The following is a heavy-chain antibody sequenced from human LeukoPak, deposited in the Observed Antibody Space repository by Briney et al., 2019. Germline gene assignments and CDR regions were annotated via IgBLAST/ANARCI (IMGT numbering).Heavy chain of an antibody. V-gene: IGHV4-34*01. J-gene: IGHJ6*03. CDR1: GGSISSYY. Sequence: SETLSLTCTVSGGSISSYYWSWIRQPPGKGLEWIGEINHSGSTNCNPSLKSRVTISVDTSKNQFSLKLSSVTAADTAVYYCARGRLYYYYYYMDVWGKGTTVTVSS. CDR2: INHSGST. CDR3: ARGRLYYYYYYMDV. D-gene: IGHD6-19*01.